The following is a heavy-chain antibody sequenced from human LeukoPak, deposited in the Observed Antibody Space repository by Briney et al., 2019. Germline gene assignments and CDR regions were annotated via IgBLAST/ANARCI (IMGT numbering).Heavy chain of an antibody. J-gene: IGHJ5*02. V-gene: IGHV1-2*02. CDR3: AIVMITFGGVIDP. D-gene: IGHD3-16*01. CDR2: INPNSGGT. Sequence: ASVKVSCKASGYTFTGYYMHWVRQAPGQGLGWMGWINPNSGGTNYAQKFQGRVTMTRDTSISTAYMELSRLRSDDTAVYYCAIVMITFGGVIDPWGQGTLVTVSS. CDR1: GYTFTGYY.